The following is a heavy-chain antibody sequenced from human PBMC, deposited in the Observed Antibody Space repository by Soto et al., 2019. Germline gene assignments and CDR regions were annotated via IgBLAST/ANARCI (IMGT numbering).Heavy chain of an antibody. D-gene: IGHD3-10*01. CDR2: IYHRGST. CDR1: NGSISSAIYY. V-gene: IGHV4-39*01. J-gene: IGHJ5*02. Sequence: QLQLQESGPGLVKPSETLSLTCTVSNGSISSAIYYWGWIRQPPGKGLEWIGSIYHRGSTYYNPSFQGRVTLSVDTSKNQFSLKLNSVTAAVTAVYFCAGRSSLASVQVYFGEISNYNWFDPWGQGTLVTVSS. CDR3: AGRSSLASVQVYFGEISNYNWFDP.